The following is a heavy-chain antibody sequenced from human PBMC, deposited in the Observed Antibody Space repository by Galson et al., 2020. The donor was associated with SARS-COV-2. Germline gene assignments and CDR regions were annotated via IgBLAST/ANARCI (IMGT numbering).Heavy chain of an antibody. CDR3: ARELEPQTFYYDGMDV. CDR2: ISYDGSNK. D-gene: IGHD1-1*01. V-gene: IGHV3-30*04. J-gene: IGHJ6*02. Sequence: GGFLRFSCAASGLTFSRHTVHWVRQAPGKGLEWVELISYDGSNKYYADAVKDRFTISRDNSKNTLYLQMNSLRPEDTAVYYCARELEPQTFYYDGMDVWGQGTTVTVSS. CDR1: GLTFSRHT.